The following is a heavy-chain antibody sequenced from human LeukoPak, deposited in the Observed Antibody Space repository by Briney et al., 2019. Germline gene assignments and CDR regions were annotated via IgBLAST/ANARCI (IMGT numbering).Heavy chain of an antibody. V-gene: IGHV3-7*03. CDR3: ARNNGMDV. CDR1: GFSLSSHW. CDR2: VNRDGSET. Sequence: GGSLRLSCAASGFSLSSHWMTWVRQVPGRGPEWVANVNRDGSETYYLDSVKGRFTISKDNAKNSLYLQMNSLRAEDTALYHCARNNGMDVWGQGTTVIVS. J-gene: IGHJ6*02.